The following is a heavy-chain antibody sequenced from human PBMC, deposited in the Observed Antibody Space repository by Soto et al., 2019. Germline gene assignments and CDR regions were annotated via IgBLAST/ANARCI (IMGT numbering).Heavy chain of an antibody. D-gene: IGHD3-22*01. Sequence: SKTLSITCTVYVDSISSYSWSWTRQPPGKGLEWIGYIYYSGSTNYNPSLKSRVTISVDTSKNQFSLKLSSVTAADTAVYYCARGLISGYYLYDAFDIWGQGTMVT. CDR3: ARGLISGYYLYDAFDI. CDR2: IYYSGST. CDR1: VDSISSYS. V-gene: IGHV4-59*08. J-gene: IGHJ3*02.